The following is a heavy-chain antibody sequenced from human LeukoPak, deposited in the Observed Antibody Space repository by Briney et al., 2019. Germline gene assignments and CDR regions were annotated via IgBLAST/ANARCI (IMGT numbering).Heavy chain of an antibody. CDR2: ISSSSSYI. J-gene: IGHJ4*02. CDR3: ARGREGWELPTHTLGY. V-gene: IGHV3-21*01. D-gene: IGHD1-26*01. Sequence: NPGGSLRLSCAASGFTFSSYSMNWVRQAPGKGLEWVSSISSSSSYIYYADSVKGRFTISRDNAKNSLYLQRNSLRAEDTAVYYCARGREGWELPTHTLGYWGQGTLVTVSS. CDR1: GFTFSSYS.